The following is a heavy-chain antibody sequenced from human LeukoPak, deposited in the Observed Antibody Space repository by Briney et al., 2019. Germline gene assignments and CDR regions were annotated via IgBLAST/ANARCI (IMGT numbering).Heavy chain of an antibody. CDR2: ISTYTGNT. D-gene: IGHD3-16*01. CDR3: VRDLASGGGVYESSDY. J-gene: IGHJ4*02. CDR1: GYTFTSYG. Sequence: ASVKVSCKASGYTFTSYGISWVRQAPGQGLEWMGWISTYTGNTNYAQKLQGRVTMTTDTSTSTGYMELRSLRSDDTAVYYCVRDLASGGGVYESSDYWGQGTLVTVSS. V-gene: IGHV1-18*01.